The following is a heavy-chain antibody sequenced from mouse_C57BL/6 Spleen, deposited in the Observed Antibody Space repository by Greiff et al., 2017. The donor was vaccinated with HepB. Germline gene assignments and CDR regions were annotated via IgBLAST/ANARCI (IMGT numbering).Heavy chain of an antibody. CDR1: GYTFTSYW. V-gene: IGHV1-52*01. CDR2: IDPSDSET. J-gene: IGHJ1*03. CDR3: ARAGLRGYDGYYFWYFDV. D-gene: IGHD2-3*01. Sequence: QVQLQQPGAELVRPGSSVKLSCKASGYTFTSYWMHWVKQRPIQGLEWIGNIDPSDSETHYNQKFKDKATLTVDKSSSTAYMQLSSLTSEDSAVYYCARAGLRGYDGYYFWYFDVWGTGTTVTVSS.